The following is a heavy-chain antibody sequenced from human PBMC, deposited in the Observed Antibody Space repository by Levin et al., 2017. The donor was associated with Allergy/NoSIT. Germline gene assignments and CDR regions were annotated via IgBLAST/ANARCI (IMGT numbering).Heavy chain of an antibody. J-gene: IGHJ2*01. Sequence: GGSLRLSCAASGFTFSSYGMHWVRQAPGKGLEWVAVISYDGSNKYYADSVKGRFTISRDNSKNTLYLQMNSLRAEDTAVYYCAKGPRINPDYWYFDLWGRGTLVTVSS. CDR3: AKGPRINPDYWYFDL. V-gene: IGHV3-30*18. D-gene: IGHD2/OR15-2a*01. CDR1: GFTFSSYG. CDR2: ISYDGSNK.